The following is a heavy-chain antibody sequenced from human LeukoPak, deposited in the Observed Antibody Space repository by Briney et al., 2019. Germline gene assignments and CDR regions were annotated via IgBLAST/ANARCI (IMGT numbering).Heavy chain of an antibody. V-gene: IGHV4-59*01. CDR1: GGSISSYY. D-gene: IGHD2-15*01. Sequence: ETLSLTCTVSGGSISSYYWSWIRQPPGKGLEWIGYIYYSGSTNYNPSPKSRVTISVDTSKNQFSLKLSSVTAADTAVYYCARELGCSGGSCYSDGAFDIWGQGTMVTVSS. CDR3: ARELGCSGGSCYSDGAFDI. CDR2: IYYSGST. J-gene: IGHJ3*02.